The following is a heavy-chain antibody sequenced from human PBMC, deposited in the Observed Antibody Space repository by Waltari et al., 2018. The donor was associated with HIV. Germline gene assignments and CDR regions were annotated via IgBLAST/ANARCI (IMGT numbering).Heavy chain of an antibody. CDR2: INKDESEK. D-gene: IGHD2-2*03. Sequence: EVQLVESGGGLVQPGGSLRLSCAAAGFSLGSHWMIWVRQAPGKGLEYVANINKDESEKYYVDSGKGRFTISRDNAKNSLYLQMNSLRAEDTAVYFCVRDGFWSFDFWGQGTQVTVSS. V-gene: IGHV3-7*04. J-gene: IGHJ4*02. CDR3: VRDGFWSFDF. CDR1: GFSLGSHW.